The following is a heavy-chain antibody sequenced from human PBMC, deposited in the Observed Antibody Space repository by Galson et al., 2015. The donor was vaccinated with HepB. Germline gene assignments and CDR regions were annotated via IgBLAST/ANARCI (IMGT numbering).Heavy chain of an antibody. CDR2: IWYDGSNK. CDR3: ARAGPGQQLVGYYYYGMDV. V-gene: IGHV3-33*01. Sequence: PVQRLEWVAVIWYDGSNKYYADSVKGRFIISRDNSKNTLYLQMNSLRAEDTAVFYCARAGPGQQLVGYYYYGMDVWGQGTTVTVSS. D-gene: IGHD6-13*01. J-gene: IGHJ6*02.